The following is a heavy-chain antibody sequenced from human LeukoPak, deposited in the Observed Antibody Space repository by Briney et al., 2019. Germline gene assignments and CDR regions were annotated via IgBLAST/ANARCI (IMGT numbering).Heavy chain of an antibody. V-gene: IGHV3-30*18. CDR2: ISYDGSDS. CDR3: AKSITMIVVECDY. D-gene: IGHD3-22*01. CDR1: GFTFSNYG. J-gene: IGHJ4*02. Sequence: PGRSLILSCAASGFTFSNYGMHWVRQAPGRGLEWVAIISYDGSDSYYADSVRGRFTISKDNSKSTLNMQMNSLRAEDTAVYYCAKSITMIVVECDYWGQGTLVTVSS.